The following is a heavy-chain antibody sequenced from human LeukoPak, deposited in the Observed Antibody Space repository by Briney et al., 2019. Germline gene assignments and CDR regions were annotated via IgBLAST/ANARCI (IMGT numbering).Heavy chain of an antibody. CDR3: AKVGSGWYPYYYYYYMDV. J-gene: IGHJ6*03. V-gene: IGHV3-30*18. D-gene: IGHD6-19*01. CDR2: ISYDGSNK. Sequence: TGGSLRLSCAASGFTFSSYGMHWVRQAPGKGLEWVAVISYDGSNKYYADSVKGRFTISRDNSKNTLYLQMNSLRAEDTAVYYCAKVGSGWYPYYYYYYMDVWGKGTTVTVSS. CDR1: GFTFSSYG.